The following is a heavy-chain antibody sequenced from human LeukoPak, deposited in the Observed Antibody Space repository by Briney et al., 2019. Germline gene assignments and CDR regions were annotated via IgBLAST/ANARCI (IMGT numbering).Heavy chain of an antibody. Sequence: GGSLRLSCEASGFTFGSHAMYWVRQAPGKGLEWVAGIFGSGGSPHYADSVKGRFTISRDNPRNTVYLQINSLRDDDTADYYCGKTTVGYSSGQKPAWPVDFWGQGTLVTVSS. J-gene: IGHJ4*02. D-gene: IGHD5-18*01. CDR1: GFTFGSHA. CDR3: GKTTVGYSSGQKPAWPVDF. CDR2: IFGSGGSP. V-gene: IGHV3-23*01.